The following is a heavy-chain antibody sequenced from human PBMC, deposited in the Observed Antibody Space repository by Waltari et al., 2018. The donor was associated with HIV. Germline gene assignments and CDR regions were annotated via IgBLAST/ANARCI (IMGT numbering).Heavy chain of an antibody. D-gene: IGHD6-19*01. CDR2: ISGSGGNT. CDR3: AKAGGSGWYKGFDY. J-gene: IGHJ4*02. V-gene: IGHV3-23*04. Sequence: EVQLVESGGGLVQPGGSLRLSCAASGFTFSTNAMSWVRQAPGTGLGWVSAISGSGGNTYYADSVKGRFSISRDTSKYTLFLQMNSLRGEDTAIYYCAKAGGSGWYKGFDYWGQGSLVTVSS. CDR1: GFTFSTNA.